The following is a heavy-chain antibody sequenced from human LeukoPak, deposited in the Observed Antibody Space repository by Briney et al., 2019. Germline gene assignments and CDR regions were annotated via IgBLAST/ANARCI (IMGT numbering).Heavy chain of an antibody. J-gene: IGHJ3*02. V-gene: IGHV1-2*02. CDR3: ASQYQLPTLAFDI. CDR2: INPNSGDT. D-gene: IGHD2-2*01. Sequence: ASVKVSCKASGYTFTGYYMHWMRQAPGQGLEWMGWINPNSGDTNYAQKFQGRVTITADESTSTAYMELSSLRSEDTAVYYCASQYQLPTLAFDIWGQGTMVTVSS. CDR1: GYTFTGYY.